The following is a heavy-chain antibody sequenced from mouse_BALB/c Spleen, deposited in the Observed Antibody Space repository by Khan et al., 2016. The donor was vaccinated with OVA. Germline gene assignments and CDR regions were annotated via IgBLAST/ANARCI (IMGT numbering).Heavy chain of an antibody. CDR3: GGGNYYGYYFDY. D-gene: IGHD1-1*01. CDR2: ITYNGVT. V-gene: IGHV3-2*02. Sequence: EVQLQQSGPGLAKPSQSLSLTCTVTGYSITSGYAWNWIRQFPGNKLECMGYITYNGVTSYTPSLKSRVSFTPDTSTNQFFLQLNSVTTEDTATECCGGGNYYGYYFDYWGQGTTLTVSS. J-gene: IGHJ2*01. CDR1: GYSITSGYA.